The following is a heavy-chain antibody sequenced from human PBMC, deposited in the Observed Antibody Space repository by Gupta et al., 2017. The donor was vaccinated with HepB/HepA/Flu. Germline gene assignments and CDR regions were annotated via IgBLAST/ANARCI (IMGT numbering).Heavy chain of an antibody. D-gene: IGHD5-18*01. CDR3: AREHTTAMAPGSYYYYMDV. V-gene: IGHV3-21*01. Sequence: EVQLVESGGGLVKPGGSLRLSCAASGFTFSSYSMNWVRQAPGKGLEWVSSISSSSSYIYYADSVKGRFTISRDNAKNSLYLQMNSLRAEDTAVYYCAREHTTAMAPGSYYYYMDVWGKGTTVTVSS. CDR2: ISSSSSYI. J-gene: IGHJ6*03. CDR1: GFTFSSYS.